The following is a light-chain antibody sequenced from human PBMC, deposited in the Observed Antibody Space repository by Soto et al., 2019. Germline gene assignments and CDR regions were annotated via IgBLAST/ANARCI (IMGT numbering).Light chain of an antibody. V-gene: IGKV4-1*01. CDR3: QQYYSTPIT. CDR1: QAILNSSNNKNY. CDR2: WAS. Sequence: DLVMTPSPYSLALSLGGRATITCTSSQAILNSSNNKNYLTWYQKKPGQPPKLLIYWASTRESGVPDRFSGSGSGTDFTLTISSLQAEDVAVYYCQQYYSTPITFGQGTRLEIK. J-gene: IGKJ5*01.